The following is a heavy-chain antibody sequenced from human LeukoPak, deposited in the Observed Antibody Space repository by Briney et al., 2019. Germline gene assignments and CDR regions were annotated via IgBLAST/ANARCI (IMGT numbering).Heavy chain of an antibody. J-gene: IGHJ4*02. CDR2: IFYSGRT. CDR1: GGSISSYF. CDR3: ARSRGWGSDNDRFSADFDY. V-gene: IGHV4-59*01. Sequence: SETLSLTCTVSGGSISSYFWSWIRQPPRKGLEWIGYIFYSGRTHYNPSLKSRVTISLDTSKNQISLKLNSVTAADTAVYYCARSRGWGSDNDRFSADFDYWGQGTLVTVSS. D-gene: IGHD2-21*02.